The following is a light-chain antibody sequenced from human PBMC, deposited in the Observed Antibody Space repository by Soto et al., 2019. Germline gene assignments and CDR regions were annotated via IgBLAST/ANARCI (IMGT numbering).Light chain of an antibody. J-gene: IGKJ2*01. Sequence: EIVMTQSPATLSVSPGESATLSCRASQSVNRNLAWYQQKPGQAPRLLIYGASTGATGIPARFSGSGFGTEFTLTISSLQSEDFAVYYCQQYNNWPPYTFGQGTKVDSK. V-gene: IGKV3-15*01. CDR3: QQYNNWPPYT. CDR2: GAS. CDR1: QSVNRN.